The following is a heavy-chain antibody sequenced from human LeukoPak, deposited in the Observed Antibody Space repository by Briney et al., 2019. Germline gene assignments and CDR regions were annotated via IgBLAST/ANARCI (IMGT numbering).Heavy chain of an antibody. Sequence: PGRSLRLSSAASGFTFDDYAMHWVRQAPGKGLEWVSGISWNSGSIGYADSVKGRFTISRDNAKNSLYLQMNSLRAEDTALYYCAKSSSWLARGDYFDYWGQGTLVTVSS. CDR2: ISWNSGSI. D-gene: IGHD6-13*01. CDR1: GFTFDDYA. V-gene: IGHV3-9*01. CDR3: AKSSSWLARGDYFDY. J-gene: IGHJ4*02.